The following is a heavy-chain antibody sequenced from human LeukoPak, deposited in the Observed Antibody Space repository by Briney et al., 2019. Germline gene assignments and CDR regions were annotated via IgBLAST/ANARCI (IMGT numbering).Heavy chain of an antibody. CDR2: ISGSGGST. CDR3: ARDVAATDY. CDR1: GFTFSSYA. V-gene: IGHV3-23*01. D-gene: IGHD2-15*01. J-gene: IGHJ4*02. Sequence: GGSLRLSCAAPGFTFSSYAMSCVRQAPGKGLEWGSAISGSGGSTYYADSVKGRFTISRDNSKNTLYLQMNSLSAEETAVYYCARDVAATDYWGQGTLVTVSS.